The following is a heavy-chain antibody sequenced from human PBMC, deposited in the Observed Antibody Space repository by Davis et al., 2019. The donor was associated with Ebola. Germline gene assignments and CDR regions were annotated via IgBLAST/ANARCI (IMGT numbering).Heavy chain of an antibody. CDR2: IYNSGST. Sequence: SETLSLTCTVSGGSISSYYWSWIRQPPEKGLEWIGYIYNSGSTNYNPSLKSRVTISIDASRNQFSLKLSSVTAADTAVYYCARGNGQNYGSALDYWGQRTLVTVSS. V-gene: IGHV4-59*08. CDR3: ARGNGQNYGSALDY. D-gene: IGHD3-10*01. CDR1: GGSISSYY. J-gene: IGHJ4*02.